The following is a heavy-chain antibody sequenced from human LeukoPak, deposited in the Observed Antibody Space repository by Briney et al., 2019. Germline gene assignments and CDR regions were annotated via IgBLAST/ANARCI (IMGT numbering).Heavy chain of an antibody. CDR2: IVTNNGNT. J-gene: IGHJ6*03. CDR3: AKTTVTSEEYYYYYMDV. D-gene: IGHD4-11*01. CDR1: GYTFTSYG. Sequence: ASVKVSCKTSGYTFTSYGVSWVRQAPGQGLEWMGWIVTNNGNTYYSQKFQGRVTMTTDTSTSTAYLELRSLRSDDTAVYYCAKTTVTSEEYYYYYMDVWGKGTTVTVSS. V-gene: IGHV1-18*01.